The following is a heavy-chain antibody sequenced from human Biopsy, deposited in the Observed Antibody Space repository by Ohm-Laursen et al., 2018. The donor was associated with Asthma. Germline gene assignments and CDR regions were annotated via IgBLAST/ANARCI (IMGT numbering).Heavy chain of an antibody. CDR3: ASDFPKDYVRYNFQF. J-gene: IGHJ4*02. V-gene: IGHV1-24*01. CDR2: HDHEEGGT. Sequence: DSVKVSCKISGYSLTDLSMHWVRQAPGQGLEWMGGHDHEEGGTVNARRFQGRVTMTEDTSTDTAYMELSSLSSDDTAVHYCASDFPKDYVRYNFQFWGQGTLVTVSS. CDR1: GYSLTDLS. D-gene: IGHD4-17*01.